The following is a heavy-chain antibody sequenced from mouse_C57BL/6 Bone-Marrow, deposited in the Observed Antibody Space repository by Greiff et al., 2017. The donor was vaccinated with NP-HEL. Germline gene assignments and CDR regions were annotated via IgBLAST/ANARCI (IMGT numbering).Heavy chain of an antibody. CDR3: ARYDYYGFYYAMDY. CDR1: GFTFSDYG. CDR2: ISSGSSTI. V-gene: IGHV5-17*01. J-gene: IGHJ4*01. D-gene: IGHD1-1*01. Sequence: EVKLVESGGGLVKPGGSLKLSCAASGFTFSDYGMHWVRQAPEKGLEWVAYISSGSSTIYYADTVKGRFTISRDNAKNTLFLQMTSLRSEDTAMYYCARYDYYGFYYAMDYWGQGTSVTVSS.